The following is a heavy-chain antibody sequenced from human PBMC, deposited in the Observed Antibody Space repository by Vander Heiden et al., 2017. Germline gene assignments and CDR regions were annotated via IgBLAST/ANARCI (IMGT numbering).Heavy chain of an antibody. D-gene: IGHD2-2*01. CDR2: IYTSGST. CDR3: ARVMTVPAATVGYYYYGMDV. Sequence: QVQLQASGPGLVKPSETLSLTCTVSGGSISSYYWSWIRQPAGKGLEWIGRIYTSGSTNYNPSLNGRVTMSVDTSKNQFSLKLSSVTAADTAVYYCARVMTVPAATVGYYYYGMDVWGQGTTVTVSS. J-gene: IGHJ6*02. V-gene: IGHV4-4*07. CDR1: GGSISSYY.